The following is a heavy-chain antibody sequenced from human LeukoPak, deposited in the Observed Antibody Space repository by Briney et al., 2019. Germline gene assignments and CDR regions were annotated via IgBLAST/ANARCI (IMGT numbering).Heavy chain of an antibody. D-gene: IGHD4-17*01. Sequence: ASVKVSCKASGYTFTGYYTHWVRQAPGQGLEWMGWINPNSGGTNYAQKFQGRVTMTRDTSISTAYMELSRLRSDDTAVYYCAREMTTVTYYFDYWGQGTLVTVSS. CDR2: INPNSGGT. CDR3: AREMTTVTYYFDY. V-gene: IGHV1-2*02. J-gene: IGHJ4*02. CDR1: GYTFTGYY.